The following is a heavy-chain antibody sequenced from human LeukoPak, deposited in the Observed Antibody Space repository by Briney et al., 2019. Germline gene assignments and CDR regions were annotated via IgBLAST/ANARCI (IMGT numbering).Heavy chain of an antibody. CDR3: ARGNILSGYCFDF. Sequence: PSETLSLTCAVYGGSISGYYWSWIRQPPGKGLEWVGEIHYTGGTSYNPSLKSRATISIDTSKNQLSLKLSSVTAANTAVYYCARGNILSGYCFDFWGQGALVTVSS. D-gene: IGHD3-9*01. J-gene: IGHJ4*02. CDR1: GGSISGYY. CDR2: IHYTGGT. V-gene: IGHV4-34*01.